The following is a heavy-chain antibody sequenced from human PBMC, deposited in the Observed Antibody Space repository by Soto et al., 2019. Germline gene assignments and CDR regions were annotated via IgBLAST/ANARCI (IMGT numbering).Heavy chain of an antibody. CDR3: ARPSYALNWDFHYGMQV. CDR1: GGSFSGYY. CDR2: INHSGNT. Sequence: QVHLQQWGAGVLKPSETLSLTCAVSGGSFSGYYWTWIRQIPGKGLEWIGEINHSGNTKYNPSLMSRVTMSVDTSRNQFSLKLRSVTAAETAVYYCARPSYALNWDFHYGMQVWGQGTSVTVSS. J-gene: IGHJ6*02. D-gene: IGHD2-2*01. V-gene: IGHV4-34*01.